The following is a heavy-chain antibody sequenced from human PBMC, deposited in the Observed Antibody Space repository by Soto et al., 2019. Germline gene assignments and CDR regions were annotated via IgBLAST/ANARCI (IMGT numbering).Heavy chain of an antibody. CDR2: IYYTGST. V-gene: IGHV4-31*03. J-gene: IGHJ4*02. CDR3: ARGERESGGPFDY. D-gene: IGHD2-15*01. Sequence: QVQLQESGPGLVKPSQTLSLTCTVSGGSISSGAYYWSWIRQHPGKGLEWIGYIYYTGSTYYNPSLKSRITISVDTSKNQFSLKLSSVTAADTAVYYCARGERESGGPFDYWGQGTLVTVSS. CDR1: GGSISSGAYY.